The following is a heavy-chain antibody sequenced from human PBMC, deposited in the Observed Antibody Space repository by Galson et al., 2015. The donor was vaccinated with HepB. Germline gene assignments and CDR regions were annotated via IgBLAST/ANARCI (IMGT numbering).Heavy chain of an antibody. D-gene: IGHD2-2*01. Sequence: SLRLSCAASGFTFSSYAMSWVRQAPGKGLEWVSAISGSGGSTYHADSVKGRFTISRDNSKNTLYLQMNSLRAEDTAVYYCAKDKGFYSPAAAAQFDYWGQGTLVTVSS. V-gene: IGHV3-23*01. J-gene: IGHJ4*02. CDR1: GFTFSSYA. CDR2: ISGSGGST. CDR3: AKDKGFYSPAAAAQFDY.